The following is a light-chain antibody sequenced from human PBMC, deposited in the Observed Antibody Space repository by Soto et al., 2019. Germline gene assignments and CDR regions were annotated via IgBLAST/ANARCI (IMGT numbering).Light chain of an antibody. Sequence: EIVLTQSPGTLSLSPGERATLSCRASQSVRSTYLAWYQQKPGQAPGLLIHGASSRAIGIPDSFSGSGFGTDFTLTFSRLEPEDFAVYYCQHYSSSLSIPFGQGTRLEIK. CDR1: QSVRSTY. J-gene: IGKJ5*01. V-gene: IGKV3-20*01. CDR2: GAS. CDR3: QHYSSSLSIP.